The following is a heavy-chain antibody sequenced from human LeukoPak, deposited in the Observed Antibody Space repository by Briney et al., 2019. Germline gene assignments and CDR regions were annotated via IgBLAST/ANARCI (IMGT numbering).Heavy chain of an antibody. J-gene: IGHJ4*02. Sequence: GGSLRLSCAASGFTFDDYAMHWVRQAPGKGLEWVSGISWNSGSIGYADSVKGRFTISRDNSKNTLYLQMNSLRAEDTAVYYCAKKRGYCSSTSCSPFDYWGQGTLVTVSS. V-gene: IGHV3-9*01. D-gene: IGHD2-2*01. CDR1: GFTFDDYA. CDR2: ISWNSGSI. CDR3: AKKRGYCSSTSCSPFDY.